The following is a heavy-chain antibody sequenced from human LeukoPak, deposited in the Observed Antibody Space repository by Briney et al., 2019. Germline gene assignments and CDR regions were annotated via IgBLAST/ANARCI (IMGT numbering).Heavy chain of an antibody. Sequence: PGGSLGLSCAASGFTFSSYEMNWVRQAPGKGLEWVSYISSSGSTIYYADSVKGRFTISRDNAKNSLYLQMNSLRAEDTAVYYCARESITMVRGVTPYYYYYGMDVWGKGTTVTVSS. J-gene: IGHJ6*04. CDR1: GFTFSSYE. V-gene: IGHV3-48*03. CDR3: ARESITMVRGVTPYYYYYGMDV. CDR2: ISSSGSTI. D-gene: IGHD3-10*01.